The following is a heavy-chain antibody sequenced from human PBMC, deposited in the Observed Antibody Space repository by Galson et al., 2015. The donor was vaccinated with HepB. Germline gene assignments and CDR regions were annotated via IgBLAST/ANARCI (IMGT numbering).Heavy chain of an antibody. D-gene: IGHD3-3*01. CDR3: ARDDREELEWLFSYQTSRYGMDV. Sequence: VTVSCKASGYTFTSYYMHWVRQAPGQGLEWMGIINPSGGSTSYAQKFQGRVTMTRDTSTSTVYMELSSLRSEDTAVYYCARDDREELEWLFSYQTSRYGMDVWGQGTTVTVSS. J-gene: IGHJ6*02. CDR2: INPSGGST. CDR1: GYTFTSYY. V-gene: IGHV1-46*01.